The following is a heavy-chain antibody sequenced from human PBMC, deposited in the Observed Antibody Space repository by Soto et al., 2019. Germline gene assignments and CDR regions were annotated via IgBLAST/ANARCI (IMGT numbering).Heavy chain of an antibody. J-gene: IGHJ3*02. Sequence: GGSLRLSCAASGFTFSDYYMSWIRQAPGKGLEWVSYISSSGSTIYYADSVKGRFTISRDNAKNSLYLQMNSLRAEDTAVYYCARVGDYYDSSGYYDAFDIWGKGTMAPVSS. CDR3: ARVGDYYDSSGYYDAFDI. V-gene: IGHV3-11*01. CDR1: GFTFSDYY. D-gene: IGHD3-22*01. CDR2: ISSSGSTI.